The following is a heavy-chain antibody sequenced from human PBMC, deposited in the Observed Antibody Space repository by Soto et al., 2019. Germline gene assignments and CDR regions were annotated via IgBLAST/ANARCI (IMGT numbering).Heavy chain of an antibody. D-gene: IGHD6-13*01. Sequence: PGGSLRLSCAASGFTFSSYAMSWVRQAPGKGLEWVSGISGSGGRAYYADTVKGRFTIFRDNPKKTQYLQMNSLRADDMVVFYCAKDVIAAAGKYAFDIWGQGTMVTVSS. J-gene: IGHJ3*02. CDR2: ISGSGGRA. CDR1: GFTFSSYA. CDR3: AKDVIAAAGKYAFDI. V-gene: IGHV3-23*01.